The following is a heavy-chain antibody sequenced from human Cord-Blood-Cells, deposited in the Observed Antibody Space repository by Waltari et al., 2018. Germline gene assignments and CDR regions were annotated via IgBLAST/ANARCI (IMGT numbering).Heavy chain of an antibody. V-gene: IGHV3-53*01. CDR3: ARVSRYSGYDFDY. Sequence: EVQLVESGGGLIQPGGSLRLSCAASGFPVSRNYMTWVRQAPGKGLDWVSVIYSGGSTYYADSVKGRFTISRDNSKNTLYLQMNSLRAEDTAVYYCARVSRYSGYDFDYWGQGTLVTVSS. D-gene: IGHD5-12*01. J-gene: IGHJ4*02. CDR2: IYSGGST. CDR1: GFPVSRNY.